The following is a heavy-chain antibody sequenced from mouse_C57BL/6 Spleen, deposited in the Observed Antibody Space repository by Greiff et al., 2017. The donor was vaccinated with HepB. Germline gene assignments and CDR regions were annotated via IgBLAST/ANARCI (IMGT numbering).Heavy chain of an antibody. J-gene: IGHJ2*01. CDR3: ARGRWLPLDY. CDR2: ISSGSSTI. CDR1: GFTFSDYG. V-gene: IGHV5-17*01. D-gene: IGHD2-3*01. Sequence: EVQRLESGGGLVKPGGSLKLSCAASGFTFSDYGMHWVRQAPEKGLEWVAYISSGSSTIYYADTVKGRFTISRDNAKNTLFLQMTSLRSEDTAMYYCARGRWLPLDYWGQGTTLTVSS.